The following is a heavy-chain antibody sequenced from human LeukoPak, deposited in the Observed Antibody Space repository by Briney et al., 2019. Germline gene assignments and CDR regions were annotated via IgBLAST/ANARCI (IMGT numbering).Heavy chain of an antibody. V-gene: IGHV1-18*01. CDR1: GYTFTSYG. D-gene: IGHD3-16*02. J-gene: IGHJ6*02. Sequence: ASLKVSCKPSGYTFTSYGISWVRQAPGPGLEWMGWISAYNGNTNYAQKLQGRVSMTTDTSTSTAYMELRSLRSDDTAVYYWARQGHVPQHTSSYYGMDVWGQGTTVTVSS. CDR2: ISAYNGNT. CDR3: ARQGHVPQHTSSYYGMDV.